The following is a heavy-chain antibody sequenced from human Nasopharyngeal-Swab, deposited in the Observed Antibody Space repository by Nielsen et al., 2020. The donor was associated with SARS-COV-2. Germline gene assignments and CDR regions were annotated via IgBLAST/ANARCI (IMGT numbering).Heavy chain of an antibody. CDR1: GFTFSDYY. Sequence: GESLKISCEASGFTFSDYYMSWIRQAPGKGLEGVSYISSSGSTIYYADSVKDRFTISRDNAKNSLYLQMNSLRAEDTAVYYCAREGRYYDHVWGSYRPGGFDYWGQGTLVTVSS. J-gene: IGHJ4*02. V-gene: IGHV3-11*01. CDR2: ISSSGSTI. CDR3: AREGRYYDHVWGSYRPGGFDY. D-gene: IGHD3-16*02.